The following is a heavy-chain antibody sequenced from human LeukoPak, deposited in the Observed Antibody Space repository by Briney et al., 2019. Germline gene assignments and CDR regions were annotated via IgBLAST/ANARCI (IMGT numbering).Heavy chain of an antibody. Sequence: GGSLRPSCAASGFTFSSYSMNWVRQAPGKGLEWVSYISGGSSTIYHADSVKGRFTISRDDAKNTLDLQMNSLRDEDTAVYYCAREGDSSGPSVGLDYWGQGTLVTVSS. J-gene: IGHJ4*02. V-gene: IGHV3-48*02. CDR2: ISGGSSTI. D-gene: IGHD3-22*01. CDR3: AREGDSSGPSVGLDY. CDR1: GFTFSSYS.